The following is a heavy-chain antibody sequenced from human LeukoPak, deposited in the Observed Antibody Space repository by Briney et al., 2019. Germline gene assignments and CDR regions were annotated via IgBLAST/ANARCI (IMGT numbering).Heavy chain of an antibody. J-gene: IGHJ4*02. CDR1: GVTFSSYA. CDR2: IIPIFGTA. CDR3: AAAGTYYYDSSGYRDY. V-gene: IGHV1-69*05. Sequence: SVKVSCKASGVTFSSYAISWVRQAPGQGLEWMGRIIPIFGTANYAQKFQGRVTITTDESTSTAYMELSSLRSEDTAVYYCAAAGTYYYDSSGYRDYWGQGTLVTVSS. D-gene: IGHD3-22*01.